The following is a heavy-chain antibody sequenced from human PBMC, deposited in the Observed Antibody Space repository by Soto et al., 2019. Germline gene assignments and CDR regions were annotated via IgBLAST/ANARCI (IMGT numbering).Heavy chain of an antibody. CDR3: PSKVPSGPWRA. CDR1: GFTFASYV. D-gene: IGHD6-25*01. Sequence: PGGSLRLSCAGSGFTFASYVMTWVRQAPGKGLEWVSSISATGGSTYYAGSVKGRFTISRDNARNTVYLQMSSLRVDDTAVYYCPSKVPSGPWRAWGQGTLVTVSS. J-gene: IGHJ5*02. V-gene: IGHV3-23*01. CDR2: ISATGGST.